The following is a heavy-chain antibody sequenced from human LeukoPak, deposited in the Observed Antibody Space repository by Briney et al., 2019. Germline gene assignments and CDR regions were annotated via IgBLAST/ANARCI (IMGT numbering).Heavy chain of an antibody. D-gene: IGHD5/OR15-5a*01. Sequence: GGSLRLSCAASGFTFSSYAMHWGRQAPGKGLEWVAVISYDGSNKYYADSVKGRLTISRDNSKNTLYLQMNSLRAEDTAVYYCARTSVYDSPFDYWGQGTLVTVSS. CDR2: ISYDGSNK. CDR3: ARTSVYDSPFDY. CDR1: GFTFSSYA. V-gene: IGHV3-30-3*01. J-gene: IGHJ4*02.